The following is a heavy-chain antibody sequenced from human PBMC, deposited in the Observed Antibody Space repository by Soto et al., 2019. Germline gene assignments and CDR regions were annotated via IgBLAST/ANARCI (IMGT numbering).Heavy chain of an antibody. CDR1: GYPISRSNW. CDR3: ARREIQGPIDY. D-gene: IGHD1-26*01. V-gene: IGHV4-28*01. Sequence: TLSLPCAFPGYPISRSNWWGWVRQLPGKGLEWIGYIFYSGTTYYNPSLKSRVTMSVDTSKNQFSLKLTSVTAVDTAVYYCARREIQGPIDYWGQGTLVTVSS. J-gene: IGHJ4*02. CDR2: IFYSGTT.